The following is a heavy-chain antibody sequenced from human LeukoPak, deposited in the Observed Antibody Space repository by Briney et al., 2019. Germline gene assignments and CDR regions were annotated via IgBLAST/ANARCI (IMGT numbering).Heavy chain of an antibody. V-gene: IGHV3-15*01. D-gene: IGHD3-22*01. CDR1: GFTFSNAW. Sequence: GGSLRLSCAASGFTFSNAWMSWVRQAPGKGLEWVGRIKSRTDAGATLYAAPVKGRFTISRDDSRNTLYLQMNSLKTEDTAMYYCAREDDSSTYYFDYWGQGTLVTVSS. CDR2: IKSRTDAGAT. J-gene: IGHJ4*02. CDR3: AREDDSSTYYFDY.